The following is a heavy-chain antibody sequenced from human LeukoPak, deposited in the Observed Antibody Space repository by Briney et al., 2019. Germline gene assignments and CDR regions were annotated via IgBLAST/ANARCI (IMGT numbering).Heavy chain of an antibody. Sequence: GGSLRLSCAGSGFDFSTYSMNWVRLAPGKGLEWVSSISSTTTYIFYADSVKGRFTISRDNAKSSLYLQMDSLRAEDTALYYCARAQGRSHYFDYWGQGTLVTASS. V-gene: IGHV3-21*01. J-gene: IGHJ4*02. CDR1: GFDFSTYS. CDR2: ISSTTTYI. CDR3: ARAQGRSHYFDY.